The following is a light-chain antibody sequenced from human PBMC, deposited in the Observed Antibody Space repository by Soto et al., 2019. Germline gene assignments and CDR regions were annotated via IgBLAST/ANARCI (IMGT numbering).Light chain of an antibody. Sequence: DIQMTQSPSTLSASVGDRVTIACRASQSISSWLAWYQQKPGKAHKLLIYDASSLESGVPSRFSDSGSEEEFTLTIRSLQPDEFATYYCQQYNSYSSFGQGTKVEIK. V-gene: IGKV1-5*01. CDR1: QSISSW. J-gene: IGKJ1*01. CDR2: DAS. CDR3: QQYNSYSS.